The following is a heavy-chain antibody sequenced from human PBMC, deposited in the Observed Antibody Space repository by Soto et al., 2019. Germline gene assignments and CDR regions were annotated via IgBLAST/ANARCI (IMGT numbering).Heavy chain of an antibody. CDR3: AKDRLRLRGGIYYFDY. D-gene: IGHD3-16*01. J-gene: IGHJ4*02. V-gene: IGHV3-30*18. CDR2: ISYDGSNK. Sequence: QVQLVESGGGVVQPGRSLRLSCAASGFTFSSYGMHWVRQAPGKGLEWVAVISYDGSNKYYADSVKGRFTISRDNSKNTLYLQMNSLRAEDTAVYYCAKDRLRLRGGIYYFDYWGQGTLVTVSS. CDR1: GFTFSSYG.